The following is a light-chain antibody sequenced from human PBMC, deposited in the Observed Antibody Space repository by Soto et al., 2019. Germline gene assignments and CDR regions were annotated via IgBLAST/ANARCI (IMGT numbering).Light chain of an antibody. V-gene: IGKV3-20*01. CDR1: QSVISDY. CDR3: QQYGSSVFN. J-gene: IGKJ2*01. Sequence: ETVFTQSPGTLSLSPGETATLSCRASQSVISDYLAWYQQKPDQAPRLVIYGASGRAAGIPDRFNGSGSGTDFTLTISRXEPEDFAMYYCQQYGSSVFNFGQGTKVDIK. CDR2: GAS.